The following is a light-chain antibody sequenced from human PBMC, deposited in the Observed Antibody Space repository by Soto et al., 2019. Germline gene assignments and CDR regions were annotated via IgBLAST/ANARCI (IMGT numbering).Light chain of an antibody. Sequence: EIVMTQSPATLSLSPGERATLSCRASQSVSSSYLAWYQQKPGQAPRLLIYGASSRATGIPDRLSGSGSGTDFTLTISRLEPEDFAVYYCQQYGSSRTFGQGTKVDIK. V-gene: IGKV3-20*01. CDR2: GAS. J-gene: IGKJ1*01. CDR1: QSVSSSY. CDR3: QQYGSSRT.